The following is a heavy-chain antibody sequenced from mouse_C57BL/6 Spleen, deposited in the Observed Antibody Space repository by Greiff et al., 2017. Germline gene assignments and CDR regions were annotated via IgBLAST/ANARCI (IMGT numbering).Heavy chain of an antibody. V-gene: IGHV1-61*01. CDR3: SANWDGWFAY. D-gene: IGHD4-1*01. J-gene: IGHJ3*01. Sequence: VQLQQSGAELVRPGSSVKLSCKASGYTFTSYWMDWVKQRPGQGLEWIGNIYPSDSETHYNQKFKDKATLTVDKSSSTAYMQLSSLTSEDSAVYYCSANWDGWFAYWGQGTLVTVSA. CDR2: IYPSDSET. CDR1: GYTFTSYW.